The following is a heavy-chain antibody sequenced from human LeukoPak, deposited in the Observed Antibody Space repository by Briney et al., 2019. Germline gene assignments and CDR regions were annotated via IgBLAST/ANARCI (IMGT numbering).Heavy chain of an antibody. CDR1: GFTFSSYA. D-gene: IGHD2-15*01. J-gene: IGHJ4*02. Sequence: GGSLRLSCVASGFTFSSYAMSWVRQAPGKGLEWVSAISGSGGSTYYADSVKGRFTISRDNSKNTLYLQMNSLRAEDTAVYYCAKDRDIVVVVALDYWGQGTLVTVSS. CDR2: ISGSGGST. V-gene: IGHV3-23*01. CDR3: AKDRDIVVVVALDY.